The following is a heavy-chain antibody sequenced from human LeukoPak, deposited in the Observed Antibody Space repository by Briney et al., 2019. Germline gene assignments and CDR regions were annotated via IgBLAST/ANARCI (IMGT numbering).Heavy chain of an antibody. CDR1: GFTFSSYV. J-gene: IGHJ3*02. Sequence: PGGSLRLSCAASGFTFSSYVMRWVRQALGKGLEWVSSISGRGGSTYYADSVKGRFTISRDNSRNTLYLQMNSLRAEDTAVYYCAKGGYCSSTNCLSDASDIWGQGTMVTVSS. CDR3: AKGGYCSSTNCLSDASDI. CDR2: ISGRGGST. V-gene: IGHV3-23*01. D-gene: IGHD2-2*01.